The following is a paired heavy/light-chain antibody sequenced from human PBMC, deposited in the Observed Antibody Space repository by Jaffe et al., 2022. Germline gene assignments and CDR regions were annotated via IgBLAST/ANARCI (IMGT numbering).Light chain of an antibody. Sequence: QSVLTQPPSVSGAPGQRVTISCTGSSSNIGAGYDVHWYQQLPGTAPKLLIYGNSNRPSGVPDRFSGSKSGTSASLAITGLQAEDEADYYCQSYDSSLSGWRVFGGGTKLTVL. J-gene: IGLJ3*02. CDR1: SSNIGAGYD. CDR3: QSYDSSLSGWRV. V-gene: IGLV1-40*01. CDR2: GNS.
Heavy chain of an antibody. D-gene: IGHD3-9*01. V-gene: IGHV2-5*02. CDR1: GFSLSTSGVG. Sequence: QITLKESGPTLVKPTQTLTLTCTFSGFSLSTSGVGVGWIRQPPGKALEWLALIYWDDDKRYSPSLKSRLTITKDTSKNQVVLTMTNMDPVDTATYYCAHTGYEPVLRYFDWLYEAFDIWGQGTMVTVSS. CDR3: AHTGYEPVLRYFDWLYEAFDI. CDR2: IYWDDDK. J-gene: IGHJ3*02.